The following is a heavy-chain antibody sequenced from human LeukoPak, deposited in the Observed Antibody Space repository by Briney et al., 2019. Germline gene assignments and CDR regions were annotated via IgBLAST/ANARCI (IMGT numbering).Heavy chain of an antibody. J-gene: IGHJ4*02. CDR2: IIPILGIA. V-gene: IGHV1-69*04. Sequence: ALVKVSCKASGGTFSSYAISWVRQAPGQGLEWMGRIIPILGIANYAQKFQGRVTITADKSTSTAYMELSSLRSEDTAVYYCARAFIAVAMFDYWGQGTLVTVSS. CDR1: GGTFSSYA. D-gene: IGHD6-19*01. CDR3: ARAFIAVAMFDY.